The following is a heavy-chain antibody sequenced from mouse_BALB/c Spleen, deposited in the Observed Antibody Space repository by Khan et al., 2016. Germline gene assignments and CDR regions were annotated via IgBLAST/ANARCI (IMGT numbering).Heavy chain of an antibody. J-gene: IGHJ2*01. V-gene: IGHV5-6-3*01. CDR3: ARFNNYGSPYFDY. D-gene: IGHD1-1*01. Sequence: EVELVESGGGLVQPGKSLKLSCAASGFTFSSYGMSWVRQTPDKRLELVATINSNGGRTYYPDNVKGRFTISRDNAKNTLYLQLSSLKSEDTAMYCCARFNNYGSPYFDYWGQGTTLTASS. CDR1: GFTFSSYG. CDR2: INSNGGRT.